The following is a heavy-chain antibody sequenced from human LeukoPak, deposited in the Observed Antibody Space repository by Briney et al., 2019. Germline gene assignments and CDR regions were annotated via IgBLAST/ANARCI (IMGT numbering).Heavy chain of an antibody. CDR3: ARTIVVPAALYYYYYGMDV. V-gene: IGHV1-8*01. J-gene: IGHJ6*02. Sequence: ASVKVSCKASGYTFTSYDINWVRQATGQGLEWMGWMNPNSGNTGYAQKFQGRVTMTRNTSISTAYMELSSLRSEDTAVYYCARTIVVPAALYYYYYGMDVWGQGTTDTVSS. D-gene: IGHD2-2*01. CDR2: MNPNSGNT. CDR1: GYTFTSYD.